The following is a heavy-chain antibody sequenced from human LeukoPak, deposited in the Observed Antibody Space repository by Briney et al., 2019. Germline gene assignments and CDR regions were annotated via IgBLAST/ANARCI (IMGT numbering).Heavy chain of an antibody. Sequence: SETLSLTCTVSGGSISSYYWSWIRQPAGKGLEWIGRIYTSGSTNYNPSLKSRVTMSVDTSKNQLSLKLSSVTAADTAVYYCARYSSGWPRPYYFDYWGQGTLVTVSS. CDR1: GGSISSYY. J-gene: IGHJ4*02. D-gene: IGHD6-19*01. V-gene: IGHV4-4*07. CDR3: ARYSSGWPRPYYFDY. CDR2: IYTSGST.